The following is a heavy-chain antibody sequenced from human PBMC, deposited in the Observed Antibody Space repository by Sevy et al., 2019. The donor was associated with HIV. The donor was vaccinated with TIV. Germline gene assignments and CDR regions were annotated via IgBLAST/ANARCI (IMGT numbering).Heavy chain of an antibody. CDR3: TRWKAAQSIFDY. D-gene: IGHD6-13*01. CDR1: GFTFGDYC. CDR2: LKSDVYGGTV. V-gene: IGHV3-49*04. J-gene: IGHJ4*02. Sequence: GESLKISCTASGFTFGDYCMSWVRQAPGKGLEWVAFLKSDVYGGTVDHAASVRGRFVISRDDSKTSAYLQMNDLKTEDTGVYYCTRWKAAQSIFDYWGQGALVTVSS.